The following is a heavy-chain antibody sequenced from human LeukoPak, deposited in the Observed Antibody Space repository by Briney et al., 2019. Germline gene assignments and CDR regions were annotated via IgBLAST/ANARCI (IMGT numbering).Heavy chain of an antibody. D-gene: IGHD3-16*02. Sequence: PGVSLRLSWAASGXTFSYYEMNWVRQAPGKGLEWVSYISSSGSTRYYADSVKGRFTISRDNAKNSLYLQMNSLRAEDTAVYYCARGGSGSYPIDYWGQGTLVTVSS. CDR3: ARGGSGSYPIDY. CDR2: ISSSGSTR. CDR1: GXTFSYYE. J-gene: IGHJ4*02. V-gene: IGHV3-48*03.